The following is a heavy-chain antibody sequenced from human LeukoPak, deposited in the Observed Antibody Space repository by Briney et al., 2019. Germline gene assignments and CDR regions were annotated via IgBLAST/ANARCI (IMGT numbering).Heavy chain of an antibody. CDR2: INHSGST. CDR1: VGSFSGYH. Sequence: SETLSLTFAVYVGSFSGYHWSWIRQPPGKGLEWIGEINHSGSTNYNPSLKSRVTISVDTSKNQFSLKLSSVTAADTAVYYCARGGITMIEGWGQGTLVTVSS. CDR3: ARGGITMIEG. D-gene: IGHD3-22*01. J-gene: IGHJ4*02. V-gene: IGHV4-34*01.